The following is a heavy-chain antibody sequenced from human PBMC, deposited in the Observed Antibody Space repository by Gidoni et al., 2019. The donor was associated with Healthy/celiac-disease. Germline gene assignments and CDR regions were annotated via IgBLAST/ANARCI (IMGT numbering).Heavy chain of an antibody. CDR2: ISYDGSNK. CDR3: AKVRAVRVITPFDY. J-gene: IGHJ4*02. V-gene: IGHV3-30*18. D-gene: IGHD3-16*02. CDR1: GFTFSSYG. Sequence: QVQLVESGGGVVQPGRSLRLSCAASGFTFSSYGMHWVRQAPGKGLEWVAVISYDGSNKYYADSVKGRFTISRDNSKNTLYLQMNSLRAEDTAVYYCAKVRAVRVITPFDYWGQGTLVTVSS.